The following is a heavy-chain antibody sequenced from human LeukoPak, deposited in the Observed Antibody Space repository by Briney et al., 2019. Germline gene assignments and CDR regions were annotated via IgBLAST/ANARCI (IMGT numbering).Heavy chain of an antibody. CDR3: ARDLGGGYARGMDV. CDR1: GFTFSNYY. D-gene: IGHD3-16*01. Sequence: GGSLRLSCAVSGFTFSNYYMDWVRQAPGKGLEWVGRSRNKANSYITEYAASVKGRFAISRDDSTNSLYLQMNSLKTENTAVYYCARDLGGGYARGMDVWGQGTTVTVSS. V-gene: IGHV3-72*01. CDR2: SRNKANSYIT. J-gene: IGHJ6*02.